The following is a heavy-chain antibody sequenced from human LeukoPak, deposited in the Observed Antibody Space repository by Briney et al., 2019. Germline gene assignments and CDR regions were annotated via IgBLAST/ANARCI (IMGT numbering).Heavy chain of an antibody. CDR1: GGSFSGYY. V-gene: IGHV4-59*10. D-gene: IGHD2-2*01. J-gene: IGHJ4*02. CDR3: ALSLGALYCSSTSCSLNYYFDY. Sequence: SETLSLTCAVYGGSFSGYYWSWIRQPAGKGLEWIGRIYTSGSTNYNPSLKSRVTMSVDTSKNQFSLKLSSVTAADTAVYYCALSLGALYCSSTSCSLNYYFDYWGQGTLVTVSS. CDR2: IYTSGST.